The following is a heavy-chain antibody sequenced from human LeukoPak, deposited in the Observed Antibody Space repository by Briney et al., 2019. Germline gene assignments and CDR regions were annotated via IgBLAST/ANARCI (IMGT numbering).Heavy chain of an antibody. Sequence: GGSLRLSCAASGFTFSSYSMNWVRQAPGKGLEWVSSISSSSSYIYYADSVKGRFTISRDNAKNSLYLQMNSLRAEDTAVYYCARGYGSGSYYSPPFDYWGQGTLVTVSS. CDR3: ARGYGSGSYYSPPFDY. D-gene: IGHD3-10*01. J-gene: IGHJ4*02. CDR2: ISSSSSYI. CDR1: GFTFSSYS. V-gene: IGHV3-21*01.